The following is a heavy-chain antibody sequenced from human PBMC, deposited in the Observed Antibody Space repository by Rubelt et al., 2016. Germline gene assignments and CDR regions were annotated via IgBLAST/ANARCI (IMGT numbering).Heavy chain of an antibody. J-gene: IGHJ4*02. CDR1: GFSFTSYA. D-gene: IGHD6-6*01. CDR3: ARSRQLVILNAFDL. CDR2: ITGDGRT. V-gene: IGHV3-23*01. Sequence: EVQLMASGGGLVQPGGSLRLSCSASGFSFTSYAMSWVRQAPGKGLQWVSTITGDGRTFYTDYVKGRFTIPRDNSKGTLYLQVNDLRAEDTAVYYCARSRQLVILNAFDLWGQGILVNVSA.